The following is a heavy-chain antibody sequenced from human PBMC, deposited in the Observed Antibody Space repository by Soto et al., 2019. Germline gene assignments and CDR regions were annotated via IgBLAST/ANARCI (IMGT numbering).Heavy chain of an antibody. CDR2: ISWNSGSI. CDR1: GFTFDDYA. V-gene: IGHV3-9*01. Sequence: PGGSLRLSCAASGFTFDDYAMHWVRQAPGKGLEWVSGISWNSGSIGYADSVKGRFTISRDNAKNSLYLQMNSLRAEDTALYYCAKVGYCSSTSCWRHYYYGMDVWGQGTTVTVSS. CDR3: AKVGYCSSTSCWRHYYYGMDV. D-gene: IGHD2-2*01. J-gene: IGHJ6*02.